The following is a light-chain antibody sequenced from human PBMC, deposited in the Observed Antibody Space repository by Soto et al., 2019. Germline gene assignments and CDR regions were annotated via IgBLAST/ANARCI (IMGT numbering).Light chain of an antibody. Sequence: QSALTQPPSASGSPGQSVTISCTGTSSDVGGYNFVSWYQQHPGKAPKLMIYEVSKRPSGVPDRFSGSKSGNTASLTVSGLQAEDEADYYCGSYADSINFEIVFGSRTKLTVL. V-gene: IGLV2-8*01. J-gene: IGLJ1*01. CDR2: EVS. CDR1: SSDVGGYNF. CDR3: GSYADSINFEIV.